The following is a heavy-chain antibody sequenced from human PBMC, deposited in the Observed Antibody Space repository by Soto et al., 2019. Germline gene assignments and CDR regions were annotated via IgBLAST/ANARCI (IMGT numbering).Heavy chain of an antibody. J-gene: IGHJ3*02. CDR2: INPNSGGT. CDR3: AFSYYYDSRAYAFDI. Sequence: GASVKVSCKASGYTFTGYYMHWLRQAPGQGLEWMGWINPNSGGTNYAQKFQGRVTMTRDTSISTAYMELSRLRSDDTAVYYCAFSYYYDSRAYAFDIWGQGTMVTVSS. CDR1: GYTFTGYY. V-gene: IGHV1-2*02. D-gene: IGHD3-22*01.